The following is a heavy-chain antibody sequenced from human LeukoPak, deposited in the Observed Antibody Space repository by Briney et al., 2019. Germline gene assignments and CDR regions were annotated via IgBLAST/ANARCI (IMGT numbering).Heavy chain of an antibody. CDR3: ARGAKWAYYFDY. CDR1: AFTFNTYW. J-gene: IGHJ4*02. D-gene: IGHD1-26*01. V-gene: IGHV3-74*01. Sequence: GGSLRLSCAAPAFTFNTYWMHWVRQVPGRGLEWVSRINGDESSTNYADSVKGRFTISRDNAKDTLYLHMNSLTAEDTAVYYCARGAKWAYYFDYWCQGTLVTVSS. CDR2: INGDESST.